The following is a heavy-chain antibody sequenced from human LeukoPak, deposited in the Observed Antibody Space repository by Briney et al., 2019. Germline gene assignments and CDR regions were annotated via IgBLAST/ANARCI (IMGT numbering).Heavy chain of an antibody. CDR3: AKDRRIHVYYFDY. D-gene: IGHD5-18*01. V-gene: IGHV3-21*01. Sequence: NPGGSLRLSCAASGFTFSSYSMNWVRQAPGKGLEWVSSISSSSSYIYYADSVKGRFTISRDNAKNSLYLQMNSLRAEDTAVYYCAKDRRIHVYYFDYWGQGTLVTVSS. CDR1: GFTFSSYS. J-gene: IGHJ4*02. CDR2: ISSSSSYI.